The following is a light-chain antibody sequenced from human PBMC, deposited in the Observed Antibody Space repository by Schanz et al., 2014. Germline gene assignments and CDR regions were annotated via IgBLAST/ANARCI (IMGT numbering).Light chain of an antibody. V-gene: IGKV3-15*01. Sequence: EIVMTQSPATLSVSPGERATLSCRASESISDNLAWYQHKPGQAPRLLIYGASTRATGIPARFSGGGSGTEFTLTISSLQSEDFGVYYCQQYDNWPPWTFGQGTKVEIK. J-gene: IGKJ1*01. CDR1: ESISDN. CDR2: GAS. CDR3: QQYDNWPPWT.